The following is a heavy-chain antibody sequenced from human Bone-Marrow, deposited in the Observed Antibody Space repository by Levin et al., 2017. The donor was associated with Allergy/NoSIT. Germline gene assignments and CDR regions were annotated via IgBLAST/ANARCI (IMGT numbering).Heavy chain of an antibody. CDR2: IFSIDEK. J-gene: IGHJ4*02. CDR3: AWMVEDYYDGGGYYEQFDY. Sequence: SGPTLVKPTETLTLTCTVSGFSLSHARMSVSWIRQPPGNALEWLAHIFSIDEKSYSTSLQSRLTISKDTSTSQVVLTITNMETVDTDTYYCAWMVEDYYDGGGYYEQFDYWGQGTLVTVSS. V-gene: IGHV2-26*01. D-gene: IGHD3-22*01. CDR1: GFSLSHARMS.